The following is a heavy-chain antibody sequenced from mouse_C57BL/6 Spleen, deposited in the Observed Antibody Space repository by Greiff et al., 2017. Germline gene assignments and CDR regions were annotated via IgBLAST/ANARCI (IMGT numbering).Heavy chain of an antibody. CDR2: IYPGDGDT. Sequence: QVQLQQSGAELVKPGASVKISCKASGYAFSSYWMNWVKQRPGKGLEWIGQIYPGDGDTNYNGKFKGKATLTADKSSSTVYLQLSSLTSEEAAVYFCGGSVDTRYFDVWGTGTTVTVSA. J-gene: IGHJ1*03. CDR3: GGSVDTRYFDV. V-gene: IGHV1-80*01. D-gene: IGHD5-1-1*01. CDR1: GYAFSSYW.